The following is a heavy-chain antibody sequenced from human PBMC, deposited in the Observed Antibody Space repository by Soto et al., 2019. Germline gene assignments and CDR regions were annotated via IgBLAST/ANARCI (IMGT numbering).Heavy chain of an antibody. V-gene: IGHV4-59*01. D-gene: IGHD5-12*01. J-gene: IGHJ4*02. Sequence: QVQLKESGPGLAKPSETLSLTCTVSGGSLTGYFWSWIRQSPGGGLEWLGNIHYSGRTTYNPSLQSRVTISTDAPKNPFSLQLSSVTAADTAVYYCARGGGWLPQYWGQGTLVTVSS. CDR1: GGSLTGYF. CDR3: ARGGGWLPQY. CDR2: IHYSGRT.